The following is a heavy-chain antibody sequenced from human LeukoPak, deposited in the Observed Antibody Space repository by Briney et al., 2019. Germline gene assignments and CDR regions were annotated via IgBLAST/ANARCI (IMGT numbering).Heavy chain of an antibody. D-gene: IGHD4-17*01. CDR1: GYTFTSYG. V-gene: IGHV1-18*01. CDR3: ARDSHYGDYAPPLFDC. J-gene: IGHJ4*02. Sequence: GASVKVSCKASGYTFTSYGISWVRQAPGQGLEWMGWISVYNGSTNYAQKVQGRVTMTTDTSTSTAHMELRSLRSDDTAVYYCARDSHYGDYAPPLFDCWGQGTLVTVSS. CDR2: ISVYNGST.